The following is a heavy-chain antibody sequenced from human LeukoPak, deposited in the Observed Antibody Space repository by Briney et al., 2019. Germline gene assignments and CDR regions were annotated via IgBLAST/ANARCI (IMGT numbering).Heavy chain of an antibody. Sequence: PGGSLRLSCAASGFTFSSYEMNWVRQAPGKGLEWVSYISSSGSTIYYADSVKGRFTISRDNAKNSLYLQMNSLRAEDTAVYYCARAEWELPFDYWGQGTLVTVPS. J-gene: IGHJ4*02. D-gene: IGHD1-26*01. V-gene: IGHV3-48*03. CDR1: GFTFSSYE. CDR2: ISSSGSTI. CDR3: ARAEWELPFDY.